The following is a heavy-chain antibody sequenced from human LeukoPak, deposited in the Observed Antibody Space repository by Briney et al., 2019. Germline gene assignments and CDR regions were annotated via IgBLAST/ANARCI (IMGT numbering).Heavy chain of an antibody. J-gene: IGHJ5*02. V-gene: IGHV3-30-3*01. CDR1: GFTFSSYA. CDR3: ARDSDSSGPNWFDP. CDR2: ISYDGSNK. Sequence: GGSLRLSCAASGFTFSSYAMHWVRQAPGKGLEWVAVISYDGSNKYYAESVKGRFTISRDNSKNTLYLQMNSLRAEDTAVYYCARDSDSSGPNWFDPWGQGTLVTVSS. D-gene: IGHD3-22*01.